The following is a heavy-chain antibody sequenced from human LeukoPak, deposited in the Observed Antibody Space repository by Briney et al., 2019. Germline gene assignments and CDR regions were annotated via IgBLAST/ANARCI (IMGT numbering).Heavy chain of an antibody. D-gene: IGHD4-23*01. CDR3: ARLVTPPYYYGMDV. V-gene: IGHV3-21*01. CDR1: DFIFSSYN. Sequence: GGSLRLSCAASDFIFSSYNMNWVRQAPGKGLEWVSSISSSSTYIYYADSVKGRFTISRDNAKNSLYLQTNSLRAEDTAVYYCARLVTPPYYYGMDVWGQGTPVTVSS. CDR2: ISSSSTYI. J-gene: IGHJ6*02.